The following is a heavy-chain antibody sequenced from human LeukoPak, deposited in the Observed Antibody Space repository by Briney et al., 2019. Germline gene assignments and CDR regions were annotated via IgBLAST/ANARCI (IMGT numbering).Heavy chain of an antibody. J-gene: IGHJ4*02. Sequence: GGSLRLSCAASGFTFSNVWMSWVRQAPGKGLEWVANIKQDGSEKYYVDSVKGRFTISRDNAKNSLYLQMNSLRAEDTAVYYCAGDREYYYGSGSFDYWGQGTLVTVSS. V-gene: IGHV3-7*04. CDR2: IKQDGSEK. D-gene: IGHD3-10*01. CDR3: AGDREYYYGSGSFDY. CDR1: GFTFSNVW.